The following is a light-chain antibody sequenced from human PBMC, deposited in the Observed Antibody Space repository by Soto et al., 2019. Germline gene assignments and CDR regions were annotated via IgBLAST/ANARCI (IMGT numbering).Light chain of an antibody. CDR2: EDN. V-gene: IGLV2-23*01. Sequence: QSALAQPASVSGSPGQSITISCTGSSSDVGRYNLVSWYQQHPDKAPKLIIYEDNERPSGVSDRFSGSKSGNTASLTISGAQNEDGAEHYCCSYAGGTSVIFGGGTKLTVL. CDR1: SSDVGRYNL. CDR3: CSYAGGTSVI. J-gene: IGLJ2*01.